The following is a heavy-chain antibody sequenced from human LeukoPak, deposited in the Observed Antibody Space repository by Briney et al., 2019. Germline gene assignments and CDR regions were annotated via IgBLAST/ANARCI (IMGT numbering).Heavy chain of an antibody. CDR2: ISSSSSYI. J-gene: IGHJ4*02. CDR3: AGDPGYCSGGSC. CDR1: GFTFSSYA. V-gene: IGHV3-21*01. D-gene: IGHD2-15*01. Sequence: GGSLRLSCAASGFTFSSYAMSWVRQAPGKGLEWVSSISSSSSYIYYADSVKGRFTISRDNAKNSLYLQMNSLRAEDTAVYYCAGDPGYCSGGSCWGQGTLVTVSS.